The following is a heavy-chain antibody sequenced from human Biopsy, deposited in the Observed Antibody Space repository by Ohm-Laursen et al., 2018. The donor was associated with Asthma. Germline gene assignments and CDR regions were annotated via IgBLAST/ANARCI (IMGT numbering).Heavy chain of an antibody. J-gene: IGHJ4*02. CDR2: INSVFGTT. Sequence: SVKVSCKSPGGTFNTYVIGWVQQAPGQGLEWMGGINSVFGTTTYPQKFQDRVTITADDSTSTVYMELSSLRSEDTAVYYCARKAGSCISRTCYSLDFWGQGTLVTVSS. V-gene: IGHV1-69*13. CDR1: GGTFNTYV. CDR3: ARKAGSCISRTCYSLDF. D-gene: IGHD2-2*01.